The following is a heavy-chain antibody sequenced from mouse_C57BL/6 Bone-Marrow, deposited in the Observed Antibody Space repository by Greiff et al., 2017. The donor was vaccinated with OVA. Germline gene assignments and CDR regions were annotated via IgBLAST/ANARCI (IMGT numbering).Heavy chain of an antibody. CDR2: SRNKANDYTT. Sequence: EVKVVESGGGLVQSGRSLRLSCATSGFTFSDFYMEWVRQAPGKGLEWIAASRNKANDYTTEYSASVKGRFIVSRDTSKSILYLQMNALRAEDTAIYYCARDGDYDRAMDYWGQGTSVTVSS. V-gene: IGHV7-1*01. D-gene: IGHD2-4*01. J-gene: IGHJ4*01. CDR3: ARDGDYDRAMDY. CDR1: GFTFSDFY.